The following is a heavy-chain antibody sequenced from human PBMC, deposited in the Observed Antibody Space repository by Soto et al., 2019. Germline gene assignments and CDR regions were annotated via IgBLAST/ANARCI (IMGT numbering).Heavy chain of an antibody. CDR3: ARRYGDAFDI. CDR2: IYYSGST. D-gene: IGHD4-17*01. CDR1: GGSISSYY. V-gene: IGHV4-59*08. J-gene: IGHJ3*02. Sequence: QVQLQESGPGLVKPSETLSLTCTVSGGSISSYYWSWIRQPPGKGLEWIGYIYYSGSTNSNPSLKSRFTISVDTSKNPFALKLSSVTAADTAVYYCARRYGDAFDIWGQGTMVTVSS.